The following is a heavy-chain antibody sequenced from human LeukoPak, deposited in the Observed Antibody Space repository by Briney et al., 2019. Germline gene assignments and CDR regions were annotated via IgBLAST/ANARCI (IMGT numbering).Heavy chain of an antibody. CDR2: IYYSGST. V-gene: IGHV4-59*01. J-gene: IGHJ6*02. D-gene: IGHD5-18*01. Sequence: SETLSLTCTVSGGSISSYYWSWIRQPPGKGLEWIGYIYYSGSTNYNPSLKSRVTISVDTSKNQFSLKLSSVTAADTALYYCARVVMEYSYGYEGHYYGMDVWGQGTTVTVSS. CDR1: GGSISSYY. CDR3: ARVVMEYSYGYEGHYYGMDV.